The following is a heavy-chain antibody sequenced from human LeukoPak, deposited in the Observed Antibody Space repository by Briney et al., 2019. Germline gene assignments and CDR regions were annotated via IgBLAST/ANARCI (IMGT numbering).Heavy chain of an antibody. V-gene: IGHV4-39*01. J-gene: IGHJ3*02. CDR3: AKMAKGRDAFDI. CDR2: IYYSGST. CDR1: GGSISSSSYY. D-gene: IGHD5-24*01. Sequence: SETLSLTCTVSGGSISSSSYYWGWIRQPPGKGLEWIGSIYYSGSTYYNPSLKSRVTISGDTSKNQFSLQLSSVTAADTAVYYCAKMAKGRDAFDIWGQGTMVTVSS.